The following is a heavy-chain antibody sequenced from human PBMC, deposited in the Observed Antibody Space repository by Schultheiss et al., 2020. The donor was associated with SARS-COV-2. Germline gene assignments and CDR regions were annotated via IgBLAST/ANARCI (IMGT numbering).Heavy chain of an antibody. CDR1: GGSISSYY. CDR3: ARESLGATVDY. J-gene: IGHJ4*02. D-gene: IGHD1-26*01. Sequence: SETLSLTCTVSGGSISSYYWSWIRQPPGKGLEWIGYIYYSGSTNYNPSLKSRVTISVDTSKNQFSLKLSSVTAADTAVYYCARESLGATVDYWGQGTLVTVSS. V-gene: IGHV4-59*01. CDR2: IYYSGST.